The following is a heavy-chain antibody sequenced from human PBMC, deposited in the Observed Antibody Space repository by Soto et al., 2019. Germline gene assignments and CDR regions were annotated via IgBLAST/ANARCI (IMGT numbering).Heavy chain of an antibody. D-gene: IGHD3-10*01. CDR1: GGSITRRSSY. J-gene: IGHJ4*02. V-gene: IGHV4-39*01. Sequence: SETLSLTCIVSGGSITRRSSYWAWIRQPPGQGLEWVGTFYDGNTYHNPSLRSRITIAVDTSKNQFSLKLNSAAAADTAFYYCATTRGLAVGGSFDYWGQGMLVTVSS. CDR2: FYDGNT. CDR3: ATTRGLAVGGSFDY.